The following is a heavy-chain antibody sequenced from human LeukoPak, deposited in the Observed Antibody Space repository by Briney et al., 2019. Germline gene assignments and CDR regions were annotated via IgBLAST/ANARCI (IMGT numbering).Heavy chain of an antibody. CDR3: ASRRLVAGSYYFDY. J-gene: IGHJ4*02. D-gene: IGHD6-19*01. Sequence: PGGSLRLSCAASGFTFSSYSMNWVRQAPGKGLEWVSYISSSSTTIYYADSVKGRFTISRDNSKNTLYLQMNSLRAEDTAVYYCASRRLVAGSYYFDYWGQGTLVTVSS. CDR1: GFTFSSYS. CDR2: ISSSSTTI. V-gene: IGHV3-48*01.